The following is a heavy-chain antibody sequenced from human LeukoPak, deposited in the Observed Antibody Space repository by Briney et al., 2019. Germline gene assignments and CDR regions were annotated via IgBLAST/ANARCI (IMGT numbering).Heavy chain of an antibody. J-gene: IGHJ4*02. CDR3: AKIGNGGSIDY. Sequence: PGGSLRLSCAASGFTFSSYGMNWVRQAPGKGLDWVAIISADGTRKYYGDSVRGRFTISRDNSKKTVFLHMDGLRREDTAVYFCAKIGNGGSIDYWGQGTQVTVSA. CDR1: GFTFSSYG. D-gene: IGHD2-15*01. CDR2: ISADGTRK. V-gene: IGHV3-30*18.